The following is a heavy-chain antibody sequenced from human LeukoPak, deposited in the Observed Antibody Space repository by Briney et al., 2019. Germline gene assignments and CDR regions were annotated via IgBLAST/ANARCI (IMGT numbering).Heavy chain of an antibody. V-gene: IGHV1-18*01. D-gene: IGHD6-13*01. J-gene: IGHJ5*02. CDR1: GYTFTSYG. CDR3: ARVSVSSRGVLPNWFDP. CDR2: ISAYNGNT. Sequence: ASVKVSCKASGYTFTSYGITWVRQAPGQGLEWMGCISAYNGNTNYAQKLQGRVTMTTDTSTSTAYMELRSLRSDDTAVYYCARVSVSSRGVLPNWFDPWGQGTLVTVSS.